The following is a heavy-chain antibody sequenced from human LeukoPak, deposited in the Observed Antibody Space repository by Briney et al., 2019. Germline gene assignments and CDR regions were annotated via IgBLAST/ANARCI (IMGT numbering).Heavy chain of an antibody. CDR1: GGSISSYY. D-gene: IGHD1-26*01. Sequence: SETLSLTCTVSGGSISSYYWSWIRQPPGKGLEWIGYIYYSGSTNYNPSLKGRVTISVDTSKNQFSLKLSSVTAADTAVYYCTRAPPWDNYYMDVWGKGTTVTVSS. CDR3: TRAPPWDNYYMDV. CDR2: IYYSGST. V-gene: IGHV4-59*01. J-gene: IGHJ6*03.